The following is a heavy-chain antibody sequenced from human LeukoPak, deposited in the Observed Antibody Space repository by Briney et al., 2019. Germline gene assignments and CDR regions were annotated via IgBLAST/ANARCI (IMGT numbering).Heavy chain of an antibody. CDR1: GYSFTSYW. CDR3: ARHSLYCSGGSCYSVCFDP. CDR2: IYPGDSDT. D-gene: IGHD2-15*01. J-gene: IGHJ5*02. Sequence: GESLRISCKGSGYSFTSYWIGWVRQMPGKGLEWMGIIYPGDSDTRYSPSFQGQVTISADKSISTAYLQWSSLKASDTAMYYCARHSLYCSGGSCYSVCFDPWGQGTLVTVSS. V-gene: IGHV5-51*01.